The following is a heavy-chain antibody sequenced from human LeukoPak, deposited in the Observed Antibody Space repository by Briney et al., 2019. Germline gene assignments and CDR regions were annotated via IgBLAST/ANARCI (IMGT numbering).Heavy chain of an antibody. D-gene: IGHD1-1*01. Sequence: SETLSLTCTVSGGSISSGSYYWSWIRQPAGKGLEWIGRIYTSGSTNYNPSLKSRVTISVDTSKNQFSLKLSSVTAADTAVYYCARGRVLDDPNYWGQGTLVTVSS. CDR3: ARGRVLDDPNY. CDR2: IYTSGST. V-gene: IGHV4-61*02. J-gene: IGHJ4*02. CDR1: GGSISSGSYY.